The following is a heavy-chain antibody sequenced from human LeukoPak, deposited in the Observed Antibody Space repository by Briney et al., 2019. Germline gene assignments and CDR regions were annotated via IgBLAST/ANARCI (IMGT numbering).Heavy chain of an antibody. CDR1: GGSFSGYY. J-gene: IGHJ4*02. CDR2: INHSGST. D-gene: IGHD6-13*01. CDR3: ARSFSYSSSWPFGY. Sequence: PSETLSLTCAVYGGSFSGYYWSWIRQPPGKGLEWIGEINHSGSTNYNPSLKSRVTISVDTSKNQFSLKPSSVTAADTAVYYCARSFSYSSSWPFGYWGQGTLVTVSS. V-gene: IGHV4-34*01.